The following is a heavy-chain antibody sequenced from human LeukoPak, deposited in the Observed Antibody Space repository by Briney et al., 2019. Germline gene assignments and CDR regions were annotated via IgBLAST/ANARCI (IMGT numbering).Heavy chain of an antibody. V-gene: IGHV3-21*01. D-gene: IGHD1-26*01. Sequence: PGGSLRLSCAASEFTFSSHAMIWVRQAPGKGLEWVSSITSTSSDIFYTDSVKGRFTISRDNAKSSLYLQMNSLRAEDTAVYYCAREGASESYSLEWPNDYWGQGTLVTVSS. J-gene: IGHJ4*02. CDR3: AREGASESYSLEWPNDY. CDR2: ITSTSSDI. CDR1: EFTFSSHA.